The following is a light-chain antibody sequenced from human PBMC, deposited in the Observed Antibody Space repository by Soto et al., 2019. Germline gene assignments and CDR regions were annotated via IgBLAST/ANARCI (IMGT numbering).Light chain of an antibody. J-gene: IGLJ2*01. Sequence: QSALTQPASVSGSPGQSITISCTGTSSDVGGYEYVSWYQQHPGNAPKLMIYDVSNRPSGVSNRFSGSKSGNTASLTISGLQAEDEADYYCISYTSSSTVVFGGGTKVTVL. CDR1: SSDVGGYEY. CDR2: DVS. V-gene: IGLV2-14*01. CDR3: ISYTSSSTVV.